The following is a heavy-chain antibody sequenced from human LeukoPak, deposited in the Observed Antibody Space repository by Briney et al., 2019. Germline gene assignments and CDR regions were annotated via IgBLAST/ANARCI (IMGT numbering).Heavy chain of an antibody. CDR1: GFTFGDYA. CDR3: TRVDCSSTSCYISHADY. Sequence: GGSLRLSCTTSGFTFGDYAMSWVRQAPGKGLEWVGFIRSKVYDGTPEYAASVKGRFTISRGDSKSIAYLQMNSLKTEDTAVYYCTRVDCSSTSCYISHADYWGRGTLVTVSS. D-gene: IGHD2-2*02. V-gene: IGHV3-49*04. CDR2: IRSKVYDGTP. J-gene: IGHJ4*02.